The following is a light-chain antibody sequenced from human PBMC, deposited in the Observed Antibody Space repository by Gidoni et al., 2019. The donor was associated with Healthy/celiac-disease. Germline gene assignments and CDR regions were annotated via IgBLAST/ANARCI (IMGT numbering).Light chain of an antibody. CDR3: QQYGSSPPVT. CDR2: GAS. Sequence: EIVLTQSPVTLSLSTGERATLSCRASQSVRSSYLAWYQQKPGQAPRLLIYGASRRATGIPDRCSGSGSGTDFTLTISRLEPEAFAVYYCQQYGSSPPVTFGQGTQVEIK. J-gene: IGKJ1*01. CDR1: QSVRSSY. V-gene: IGKV3-20*01.